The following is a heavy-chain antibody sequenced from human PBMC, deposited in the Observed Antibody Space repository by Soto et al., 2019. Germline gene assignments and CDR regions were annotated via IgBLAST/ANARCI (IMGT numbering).Heavy chain of an antibody. D-gene: IGHD2-2*01. CDR1: GFTFSSFG. CDR2: ISYDGSDE. J-gene: IGHJ4*02. CDR3: AKDTSPGVSASSSDY. Sequence: QVPLVESGGGVVQPGRSLRLSCAASGFTFSSFGMHWVRQAPGKGLEWVALISYDGSDEYYRDSVKGRFTISRDNSKNTLFLQVNSLRPEDTAVYYCAKDTSPGVSASSSDYWGQGALVTVSS. V-gene: IGHV3-30*18.